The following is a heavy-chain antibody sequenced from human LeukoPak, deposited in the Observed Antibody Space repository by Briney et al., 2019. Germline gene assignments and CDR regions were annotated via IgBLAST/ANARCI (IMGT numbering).Heavy chain of an antibody. D-gene: IGHD3-22*01. Sequence: GSSVKVSCKASGGTFSSYAISWVRQAPGQGLEWMGGIIPIFGTANYAQKFQGRVTITADESTSTAYMELSSLRSEDTAVYYCARGEGYYYDSSGYYSFFDYWGQGTLVTVSS. CDR3: ARGEGYYYDSSGYYSFFDY. J-gene: IGHJ4*02. CDR1: GGTFSSYA. CDR2: IIPIFGTA. V-gene: IGHV1-69*01.